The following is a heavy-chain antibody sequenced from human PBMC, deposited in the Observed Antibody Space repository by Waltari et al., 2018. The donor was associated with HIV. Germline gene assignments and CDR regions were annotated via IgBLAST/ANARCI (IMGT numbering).Heavy chain of an antibody. CDR3: ASGEASYYDSSGYYYVGFDY. D-gene: IGHD3-22*01. Sequence: QVQLQESGPGLVKPSETLSLTCTVSGYSISSGYYWGWIRQPPGKGLEWIGSIYHSGSTYYNPSLKSRVTISVDTSKNQFSLKLSSVTAADTAVYYCASGEASYYDSSGYYYVGFDYWGQGTLVTVSS. CDR2: IYHSGST. V-gene: IGHV4-38-2*02. J-gene: IGHJ4*02. CDR1: GYSISSGYY.